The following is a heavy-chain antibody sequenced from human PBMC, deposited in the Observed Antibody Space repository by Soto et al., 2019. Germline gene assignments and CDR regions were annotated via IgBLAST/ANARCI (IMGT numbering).Heavy chain of an antibody. CDR1: GINFGSAW. Sequence: GGSLRLSCAVSGINFGSAWMSWVRQPPGKGLEWVGRIKSKVDGGTSDYAAPVEGRATISRDDAKRMVYLQLNSLKTEDTAVYYCNSELPWDVWGQGTTVTVSS. CDR2: IKSKVDGGTS. J-gene: IGHJ6*02. CDR3: NSELPWDV. D-gene: IGHD3-10*01. V-gene: IGHV3-15*01.